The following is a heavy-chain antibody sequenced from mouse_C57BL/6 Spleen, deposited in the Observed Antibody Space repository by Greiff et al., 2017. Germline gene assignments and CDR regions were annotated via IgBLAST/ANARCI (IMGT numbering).Heavy chain of an antibody. J-gene: IGHJ4*01. Sequence: QVQLQQPGTELVKPGASVKLSCKASGYTFTSYWMHWVKQRPGQGLEWIGNINPSNGGTNYNEKFKSKATLTVDKSSSTAYMQLSSLTSEDSAVYFCARSGFITPKGYFAMDYWGKETSVTVST. CDR2: INPSNGGT. CDR3: ARSGFITPKGYFAMDY. V-gene: IGHV1-53*01. CDR1: GYTFTSYW. D-gene: IGHD1-1*01.